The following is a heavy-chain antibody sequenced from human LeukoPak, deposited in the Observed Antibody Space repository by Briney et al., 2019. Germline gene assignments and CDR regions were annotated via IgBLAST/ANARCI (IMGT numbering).Heavy chain of an antibody. D-gene: IGHD5-18*01. J-gene: IGHJ4*02. CDR3: ARVDGYEDY. Sequence: PSETLSLTCVVYGGSFSGYYWSWIRQPPGKGLEWIGEINHSGSTNYNPSLKSRVTISVDTSKNQFSLKLSSVTAADTAVYYCARVDGYEDYWGQGTLVTVSS. V-gene: IGHV4-34*01. CDR1: GGSFSGYY. CDR2: INHSGST.